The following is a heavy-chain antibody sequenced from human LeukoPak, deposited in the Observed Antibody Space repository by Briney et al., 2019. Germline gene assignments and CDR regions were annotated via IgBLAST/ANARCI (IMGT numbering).Heavy chain of an antibody. V-gene: IGHV1-69*01. J-gene: IGHJ5*02. Sequence: SVKLCCKASGSTFSRYAISRVRQAPGQGLEWMGGIITIFGTANYAQKFQGRVTITADESTSTAYMELSSLRSEDTAVYYCARDSYSIAVAGRFDPWGQGTLVTVSS. CDR1: GSTFSRYA. CDR3: ARDSYSIAVAGRFDP. D-gene: IGHD6-19*01. CDR2: IITIFGTA.